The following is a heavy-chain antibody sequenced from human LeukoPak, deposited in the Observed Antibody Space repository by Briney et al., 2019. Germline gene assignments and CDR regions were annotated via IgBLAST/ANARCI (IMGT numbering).Heavy chain of an antibody. CDR1: GFTFSNYA. Sequence: GGSLRLSCAASGFTFSNYAMTWVRQAPGKGLEWVSAIGGSGGSTYYADSVQGRFAISRDNSKNTLYLQMNSLRAEDTAVYYCARDCLIWGQGTMVTVSS. V-gene: IGHV3-23*01. D-gene: IGHD3-16*01. J-gene: IGHJ3*02. CDR2: IGGSGGST. CDR3: ARDCLI.